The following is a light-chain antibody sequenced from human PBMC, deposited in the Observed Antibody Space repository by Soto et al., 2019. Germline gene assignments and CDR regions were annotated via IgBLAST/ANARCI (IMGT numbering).Light chain of an antibody. CDR3: QQYYDKRPPT. CDR2: DVS. CDR1: QDIDKY. Sequence: DIQMTQSPSSLSAYVGDRVTITCQASQDIDKYLNWYQQKPGKAPKLLIDDVSNLETGVPSRFSGSGSGTHFTFTIASLQPEDIAIYYCQQYYDKRPPTFGGGTKVDIK. J-gene: IGKJ4*01. V-gene: IGKV1-33*01.